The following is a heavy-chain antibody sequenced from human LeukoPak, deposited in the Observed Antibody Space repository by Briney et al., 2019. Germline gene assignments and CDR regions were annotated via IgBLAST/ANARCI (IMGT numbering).Heavy chain of an antibody. CDR1: GGSISSYY. CDR3: ARGLGWLRD. CDR2: IYYSGYT. Sequence: PSETLSLTCTVSGGSISSYYWGWIRQPPGKGLEWIGCIYYSGYTNYKSSLKSRVTMSVDTSKNQFSLKLSSVTAADTAVYYCARGLGWLRDWGQGTLVTVSS. D-gene: IGHD5-12*01. J-gene: IGHJ4*02. V-gene: IGHV4-59*12.